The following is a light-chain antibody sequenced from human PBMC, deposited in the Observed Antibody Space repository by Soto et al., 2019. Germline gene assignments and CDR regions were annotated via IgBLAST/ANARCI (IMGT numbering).Light chain of an antibody. CDR2: AAS. J-gene: IGKJ4*01. CDR1: QGISNY. V-gene: IGKV1-27*01. Sequence: DIQMTQSPSSLSASVGDRVAITCRGSQGISNYLAWYQQKPGKVPKLLIYAASTLQSGVPSRFSGSGFGTDFTLTISSLQPEDVATYYCEKYNTALTFGGGTKVEI. CDR3: EKYNTALT.